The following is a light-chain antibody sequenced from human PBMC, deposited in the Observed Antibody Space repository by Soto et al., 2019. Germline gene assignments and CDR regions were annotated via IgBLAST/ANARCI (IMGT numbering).Light chain of an antibody. CDR2: DNN. J-gene: IGLJ1*01. Sequence: QSVLTQPPSVSAAPGQKVTISCSGSSXNIGNNYVSWYQQLPGTAPKLLIYDNNKRPSGIPDRFSGSKSGTSATLGITGLQTGDEADYYCGTWDSSLSAVFGTGTKVTVL. V-gene: IGLV1-51*01. CDR3: GTWDSSLSAV. CDR1: SXNIGNNY.